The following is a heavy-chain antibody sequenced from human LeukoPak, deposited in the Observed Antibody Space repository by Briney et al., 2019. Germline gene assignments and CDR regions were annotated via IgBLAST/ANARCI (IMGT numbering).Heavy chain of an antibody. J-gene: IGHJ5*02. CDR2: IWYDASNK. Sequence: GGSLRLSCAASGFTFSSFGMHWVREAPGKGLEWVAVIWYDASNKYYAHSVKGRFTISRDNSKNTLYLQMNSLRDDDTAVYYCVRGVGVSRFNYLDPWGQGTLVIVSS. CDR1: GFTFSSFG. CDR3: VRGVGVSRFNYLDP. D-gene: IGHD1-7*01. V-gene: IGHV3-33*01.